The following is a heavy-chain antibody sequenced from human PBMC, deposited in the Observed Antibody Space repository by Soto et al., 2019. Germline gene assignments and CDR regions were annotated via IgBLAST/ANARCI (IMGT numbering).Heavy chain of an antibody. CDR2: ISYDVNNK. J-gene: IGHJ4*02. Sequence: QVQLVESGGGVVQPGRSLRLSCAASGFTFSSYAMHWVRQAPGKGLEWVAVISYDVNNKYYADSVKGRFTISRDNSKSTLYLQMNSLGPEDTALYFCASARGYNTFQYGFHFDYWGQGSLVTVSS. CDR1: GFTFSSYA. D-gene: IGHD5-18*01. V-gene: IGHV3-30-3*01. CDR3: ASARGYNTFQYGFHFDY.